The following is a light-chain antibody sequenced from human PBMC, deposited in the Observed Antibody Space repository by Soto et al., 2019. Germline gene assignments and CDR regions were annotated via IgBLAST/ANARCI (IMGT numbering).Light chain of an antibody. Sequence: DIQMTQSPSSLSASVGDRVTITCQASQDIRNYLNWYQQKPGKAPKLLIYDASNLEIGVPSRFSGGGSGTDFTFTVSSLQPEDVATYYCQQYDNLPYTFGQGTRLEVK. CDR3: QQYDNLPYT. J-gene: IGKJ2*01. CDR2: DAS. CDR1: QDIRNY. V-gene: IGKV1-33*01.